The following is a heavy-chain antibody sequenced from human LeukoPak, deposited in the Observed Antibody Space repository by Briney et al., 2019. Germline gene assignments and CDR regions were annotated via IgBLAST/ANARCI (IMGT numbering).Heavy chain of an antibody. Sequence: GGSLRLSCAASGFTFSSYSMNWVRQAPGKGLEWVSYISSSGSTIYYADSVKGRFTISRDNAKDSLYLQMNSLRAEDTAVYYCARERFYGDYFDYWGQGTLVLVSS. D-gene: IGHD4-17*01. CDR2: ISSSGSTI. CDR1: GFTFSSYS. V-gene: IGHV3-48*01. CDR3: ARERFYGDYFDY. J-gene: IGHJ4*02.